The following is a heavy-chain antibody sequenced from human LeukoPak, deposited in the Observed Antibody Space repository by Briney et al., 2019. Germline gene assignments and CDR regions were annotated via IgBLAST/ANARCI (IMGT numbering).Heavy chain of an antibody. CDR1: GGSISSHY. CDR3: ARQWVRGSFDY. D-gene: IGHD3-10*01. J-gene: IGHJ4*02. Sequence: SETLSLTYTVSGGSISSHYWSWIRQPPGKGLEWIGYIYYSGSTNYNPSLKSRVTISVDTSKNQFSLKLSSVTAADTAVYYCARQWVRGSFDYWGQGTLVTVSS. CDR2: IYYSGST. V-gene: IGHV4-59*11.